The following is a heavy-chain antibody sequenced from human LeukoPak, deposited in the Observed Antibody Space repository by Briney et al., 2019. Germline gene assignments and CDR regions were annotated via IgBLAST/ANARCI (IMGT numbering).Heavy chain of an antibody. J-gene: IGHJ4*02. CDR1: KFTVSSNY. Sequence: GGSLRLSCVASKFTVSSNYMSWVRQAPGKGLEWVSVIFSDGSAYYADSVKGRFTISRDISKNTLYLQMNSLRVEDTAVYYCARDRPPSDYWGQGTLATVSS. CDR3: ARDRPPSDY. CDR2: IFSDGSA. V-gene: IGHV3-53*01.